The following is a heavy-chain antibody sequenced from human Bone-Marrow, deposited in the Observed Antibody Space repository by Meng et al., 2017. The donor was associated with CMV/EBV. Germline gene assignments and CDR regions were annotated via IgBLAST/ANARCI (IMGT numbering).Heavy chain of an antibody. D-gene: IGHD3-3*01. CDR2: IYHSGSN. Sequence: GTVSSSNGWRWVRQTPGKGLEWIGEIYHSGSNNYTPSLKGRVTISVDKSKNQFSLKLSSVTDADTAVYYCARAERDYDFWSGPLDYWGQGTLVTVSS. V-gene: IGHV4-4*02. J-gene: IGHJ4*02. CDR1: GTVSSSNG. CDR3: ARAERDYDFWSGPLDY.